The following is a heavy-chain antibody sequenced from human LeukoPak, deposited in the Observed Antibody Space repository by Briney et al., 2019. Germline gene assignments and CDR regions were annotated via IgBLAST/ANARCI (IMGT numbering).Heavy chain of an antibody. V-gene: IGHV4-59*01. CDR3: ARVGIRGSLTLFDY. Sequence: SETLSLTCTVTGGSISSYYWSWIRQPPGKGLEWIGYIYYSGSTNYNPSLKSRVTISVDTSKNQFSLKLSSVTAADTAVYYCARVGIRGSLTLFDYWGQGTLVTVSS. J-gene: IGHJ4*02. CDR2: IYYSGST. CDR1: GGSISSYY. D-gene: IGHD1-26*01.